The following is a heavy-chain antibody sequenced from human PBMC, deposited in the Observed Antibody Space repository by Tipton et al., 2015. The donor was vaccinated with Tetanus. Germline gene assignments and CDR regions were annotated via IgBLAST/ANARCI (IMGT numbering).Heavy chain of an antibody. CDR2: IIPIFGTA. CDR1: GYIFTNYD. V-gene: IGHV1-69*13. CDR3: ARKWDIVAVSAANYYGLDV. Sequence: QLVQSGAEVEKPGASVKVSCKASGYIFTNYDIVWVRQAPGQGLEWMGGIIPIFGTAKYAQKFQGRVTITADESTSTAYMELSSLRSEDTAVYYCARKWDIVAVSAANYYGLDVRGQGTTVTVSS. J-gene: IGHJ6*02. D-gene: IGHD2-2*01.